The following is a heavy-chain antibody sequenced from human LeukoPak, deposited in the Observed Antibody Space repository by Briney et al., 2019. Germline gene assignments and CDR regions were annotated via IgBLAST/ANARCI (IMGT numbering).Heavy chain of an antibody. V-gene: IGHV1-69*05. Sequence: SVKVSCKASGGTSSSYAISWVRQAPGQGLECIGGIIPIFGTANYAQKFQGRVTITTDETTSTAYMELSSLRSEDTAVYYCARGRWLQPWGYFDYWGQGTLVTVSS. J-gene: IGHJ4*02. CDR2: IIPIFGTA. CDR3: ARGRWLQPWGYFDY. D-gene: IGHD5-24*01. CDR1: GGTSSSYA.